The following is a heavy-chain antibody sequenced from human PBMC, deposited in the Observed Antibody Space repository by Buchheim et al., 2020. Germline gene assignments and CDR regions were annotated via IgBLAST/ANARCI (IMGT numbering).Heavy chain of an antibody. D-gene: IGHD3-3*01. Sequence: QVQLQESGPGLVKPSETLSLTCTVSGGSISSYYWSWIRQPPGKGLEWIGYIYYSGSTNYNPSLKSRVTISVDTSKNQFSLKLSSVTAADTAVYYWSRHSYDFWSGSSPATGYYGMDVWGQGTT. CDR1: GGSISSYY. V-gene: IGHV4-59*08. CDR3: SRHSYDFWSGSSPATGYYGMDV. CDR2: IYYSGST. J-gene: IGHJ6*02.